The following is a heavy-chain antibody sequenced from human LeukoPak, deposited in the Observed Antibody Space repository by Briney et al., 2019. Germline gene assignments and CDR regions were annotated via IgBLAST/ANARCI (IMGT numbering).Heavy chain of an antibody. CDR1: GYTFTGYY. CDR2: INPNRGGT. J-gene: IGHJ5*02. CDR3: ARVSELLWFGELSGGWFDP. V-gene: IGHV1-2*02. D-gene: IGHD3-10*01. Sequence: VASVKVSCKASGYTFTGYYMHWVRQAPGQGLEWMGWINPNRGGTNYAQKFQGRVTMTRDTSISTSYTELSRLRSDDTAVYYCARVSELLWFGELSGGWFDPWGQGTLVTVSS.